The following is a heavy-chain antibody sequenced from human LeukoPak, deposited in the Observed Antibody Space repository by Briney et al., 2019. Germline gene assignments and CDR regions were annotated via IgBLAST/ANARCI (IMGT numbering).Heavy chain of an antibody. CDR3: ATDSHCSSTSCHTFVSY. V-gene: IGHV1-24*01. CDR1: GYTHTELS. J-gene: IGHJ4*02. D-gene: IGHD2-2*01. CDR2: FDPEDGET. Sequence: ASVKVSCKVSGYTHTELSMHWVRQAPGKGLEWMGGFDPEDGETIYAQKFQGRVTMTEDTSTDTAYMELSSLRSEDTAVYYCATDSHCSSTSCHTFVSYWGQGTLVTVSS.